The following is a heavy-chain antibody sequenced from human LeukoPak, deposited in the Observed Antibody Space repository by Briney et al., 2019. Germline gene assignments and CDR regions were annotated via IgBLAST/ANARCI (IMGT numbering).Heavy chain of an antibody. CDR1: GGSFSGYY. V-gene: IGHV4-59*01. CDR2: LDNIGNP. J-gene: IGHJ6*03. Sequence: SETLSLTCAVYGGSFSGYYWNWVRQPPGKGLEWVGYLDNIGNPNYNTSLKSRVTISVDTSKNQFSLRLSSVTAADTAMYYCARADCGYNYGPCSYYLDVWGKGTTVTISS. D-gene: IGHD5-18*01. CDR3: ARADCGYNYGPCSYYLDV.